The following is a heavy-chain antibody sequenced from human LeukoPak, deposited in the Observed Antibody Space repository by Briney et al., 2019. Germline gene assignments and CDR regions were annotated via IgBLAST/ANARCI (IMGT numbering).Heavy chain of an antibody. CDR3: AKDVSGYSSSWYSSLFDY. CDR2: ISYDGSNK. J-gene: IGHJ4*02. D-gene: IGHD6-13*01. V-gene: IGHV3-30*18. CDR1: GFTFSSYG. Sequence: GGSLRLSCAASGFTFSSYGMHWVRQAPGKGLEWVAVISYDGSNKYYADSVKGRFTISRDNSENTLYLQMNSLRAEDTAVYYCAKDVSGYSSSWYSSLFDYWGQGTLVTVSS.